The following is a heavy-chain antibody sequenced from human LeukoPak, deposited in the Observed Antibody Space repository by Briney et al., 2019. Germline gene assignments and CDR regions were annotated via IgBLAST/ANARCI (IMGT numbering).Heavy chain of an antibody. CDR2: IYTNGST. CDR1: GGSISNYY. D-gene: IGHD3-22*01. CDR3: ARDRGMISSGSYLISSGSYFDY. J-gene: IGHJ4*02. V-gene: IGHV4-4*07. Sequence: SETLSLTCTVSGGSISNYYWSWIRQPAGKGLEWIGRIYTNGSTNYNPSLKSRVTISVDTSKNQFSLKLSSVTAADTAVYYCARDRGMISSGSYLISSGSYFDYWGQGTLVTVSS.